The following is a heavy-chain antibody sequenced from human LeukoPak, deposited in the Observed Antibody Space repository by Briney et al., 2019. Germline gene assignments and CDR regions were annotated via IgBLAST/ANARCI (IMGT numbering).Heavy chain of an antibody. V-gene: IGHV4-31*03. CDR1: GGSISSGGYY. J-gene: IGHJ6*02. D-gene: IGHD6-19*01. CDR3: AGHPFSGWQGVFYYYGMDV. CDR2: IYYSGST. Sequence: PSETLSLTCTVSGGSISSGGYYWGWIRQHPGKGLEWIGYIYYSGSTYYNPSLKSRVTISVDTSKNQFSLKLSSVTAADTAVYYCAGHPFSGWQGVFYYYGMDVWGQGTTVTVSS.